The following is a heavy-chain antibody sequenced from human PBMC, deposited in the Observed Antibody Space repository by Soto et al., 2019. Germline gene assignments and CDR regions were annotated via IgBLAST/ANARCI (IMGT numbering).Heavy chain of an antibody. Sequence: GGSLRLSCAASGFTVSSNYMSWVRQAPGKGLEWVSVIYSGGSTYYADSVKGRFTISRDNSKNTLYLQMSSLRAEDTAVYYCVKVGGQRNYFDYWGQGTLVTVSS. CDR3: VKVGGQRNYFDY. J-gene: IGHJ4*02. V-gene: IGHV3-53*05. CDR2: IYSGGST. CDR1: GFTVSSNY. D-gene: IGHD2-15*01.